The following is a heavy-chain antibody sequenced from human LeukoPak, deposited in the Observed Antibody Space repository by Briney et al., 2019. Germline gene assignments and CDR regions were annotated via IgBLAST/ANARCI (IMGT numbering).Heavy chain of an antibody. J-gene: IGHJ3*01. Sequence: GGSLRLSCAASGFTFSDSAMTWVRQAPGKGLDWVSLISLSGANTYYADSVKGRFTISRDNSKDTLFLQMNSLRAEDTAIYYCARDIQLSTWGLGTMVTVSS. CDR1: GFTFSDSA. CDR3: ARDIQLST. V-gene: IGHV3-23*01. D-gene: IGHD5-24*01. CDR2: ISLSGANT.